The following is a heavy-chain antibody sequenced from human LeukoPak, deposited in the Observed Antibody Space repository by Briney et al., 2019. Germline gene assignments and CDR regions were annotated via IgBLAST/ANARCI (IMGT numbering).Heavy chain of an antibody. Sequence: SETLSLTCAVSGGSISSSNWWGWVRQPPGKGLEWIGEIYHSGSTNYNPSLKSRVTISVDKSKNQFSLKLSSVTAADTAVYYCARAPGYSGYGFFDYWGQGTLVTVSS. CDR3: ARAPGYSGYGFFDY. J-gene: IGHJ4*02. CDR2: IYHSGST. V-gene: IGHV4-4*02. D-gene: IGHD5-12*01. CDR1: GGSISSSNW.